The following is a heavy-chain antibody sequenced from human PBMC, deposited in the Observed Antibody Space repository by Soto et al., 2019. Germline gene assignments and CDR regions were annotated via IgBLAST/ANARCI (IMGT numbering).Heavy chain of an antibody. CDR3: ARSLDYGDFYGMDV. Sequence: PGASLKISRKGFGYSFATYWISWVRQMPGKGLKSMGRIDPSDSYTNYSPSFQGHITISTDKSISTAYLQWSSLKASDTAMYYCARSLDYGDFYGMDVWGQGTTVTVSS. V-gene: IGHV5-10-1*01. J-gene: IGHJ6*02. D-gene: IGHD4-17*01. CDR1: GYSFATYW. CDR2: IDPSDSYT.